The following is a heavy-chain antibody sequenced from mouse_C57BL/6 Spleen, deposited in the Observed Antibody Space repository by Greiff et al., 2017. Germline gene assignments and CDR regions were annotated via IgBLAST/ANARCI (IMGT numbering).Heavy chain of an antibody. J-gene: IGHJ4*01. CDR3: TRRGGSSFAMDY. CDR2: IYPGNSDT. V-gene: IGHV1-5*01. Sequence: RPGQGLEWIGAIYPGNSDTSYNQKFKGKAKLTAVTSASTAYMELSSLTKEDSAVYYCTRRGGSSFAMDYWGQGTSVTVSS. D-gene: IGHD1-1*01.